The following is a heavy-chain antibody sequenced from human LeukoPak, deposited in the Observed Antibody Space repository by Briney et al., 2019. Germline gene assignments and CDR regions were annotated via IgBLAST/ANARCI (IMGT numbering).Heavy chain of an antibody. D-gene: IGHD2-2*01. V-gene: IGHV4-38-2*02. CDR3: ARAYCSSTSCYDSWFDP. J-gene: IGHJ5*02. CDR2: IYQSGST. CDR1: GYSISSGYQ. Sequence: SETLSLTCTVSGYSISSGYQWGWLRQPPGKGLEWIGNIYQSGSTYYNPSLKSRVTISVDTSKNQFSLKLNSVTAADTAVYYCARAYCSSTSCYDSWFDPWGQGTLVTVSS.